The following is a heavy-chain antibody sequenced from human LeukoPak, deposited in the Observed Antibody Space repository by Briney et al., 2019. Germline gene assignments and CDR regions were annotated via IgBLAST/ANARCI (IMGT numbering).Heavy chain of an antibody. V-gene: IGHV4-61*02. CDR2: IYTSGST. CDR1: GGSISSGSYY. J-gene: IGHJ6*03. Sequence: SQTLSLTCTVSGGSISSGSYYWSWIRQPAGKGLEWIGRIYTSGSTNYNPSLKSRVTISVDTSKNQFSLKLSSVTAADTAVYYCARGIFRPCYDFWSGSYYYYYMDVWGKGTTVTVSS. CDR3: ARGIFRPCYDFWSGSYYYYYMDV. D-gene: IGHD3-3*01.